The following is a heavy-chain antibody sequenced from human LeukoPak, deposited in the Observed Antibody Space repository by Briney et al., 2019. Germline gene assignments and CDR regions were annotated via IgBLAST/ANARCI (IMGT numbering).Heavy chain of an antibody. J-gene: IGHJ4*02. V-gene: IGHV1-24*01. D-gene: IGHD2-2*02. Sequence: ASVKVSRKVSGYTLTELSMHWVRQAPGKGLEWMGGFDPEDGETIYAQKFQGRVTMTEDTSTDTAYMELSSLRSEDTAVYYCATVVPAAIRLPYYFDYWGQGTLVTVSS. CDR3: ATVVPAAIRLPYYFDY. CDR2: FDPEDGET. CDR1: GYTLTELS.